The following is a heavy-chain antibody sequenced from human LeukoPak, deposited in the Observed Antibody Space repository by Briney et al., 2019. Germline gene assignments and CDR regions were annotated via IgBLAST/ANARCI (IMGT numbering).Heavy chain of an antibody. V-gene: IGHV4-39*07. Sequence: SETLSLTCTVSGDSISSRSYYWGWIRQPPGKGLEWIGSIYYSGNTYYNPSLKSRVTISVDTSKNQFSLKLNSVTAADTAVYYCARGRCSSGGSCYSHWFDPWGQGTLVTVSS. J-gene: IGHJ5*02. CDR3: ARGRCSSGGSCYSHWFDP. D-gene: IGHD2-15*01. CDR2: IYYSGNT. CDR1: GDSISSRSYY.